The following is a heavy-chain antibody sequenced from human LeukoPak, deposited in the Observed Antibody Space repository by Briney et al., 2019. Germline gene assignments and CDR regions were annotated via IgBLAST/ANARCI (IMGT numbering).Heavy chain of an antibody. V-gene: IGHV3-48*03. J-gene: IGHJ4*02. CDR3: ARVYLAFDY. CDR1: GFTFSSYE. D-gene: IGHD2/OR15-2a*01. Sequence: HAGGSLRLSCAASGFTFSSYEMNWVRQAPGKGLEWVSYISTSGSTIYYADSVKGRFTISRDNAKNSLSLHMNSLRAEDTAIYYCARVYLAFDYWGQGTLVTVSS. CDR2: ISTSGSTI.